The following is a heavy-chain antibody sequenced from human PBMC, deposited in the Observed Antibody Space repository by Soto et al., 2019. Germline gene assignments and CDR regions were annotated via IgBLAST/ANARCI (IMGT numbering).Heavy chain of an antibody. J-gene: IGHJ6*02. CDR3: AREESKWPAAGFYYYYYGMDV. V-gene: IGHV1-18*01. Sequence: ASVKVSCKASGYTFTSYGISWVRQAPGQGLEWMGWISAYNGNTNYAQKLQGRVTMTTDTSTSTAYMELRSLRSDDTAVYYCAREESKWPAAGFYYYYYGMDVWGQGTTVTVSS. CDR1: GYTFTSYG. CDR2: ISAYNGNT. D-gene: IGHD5-12*01.